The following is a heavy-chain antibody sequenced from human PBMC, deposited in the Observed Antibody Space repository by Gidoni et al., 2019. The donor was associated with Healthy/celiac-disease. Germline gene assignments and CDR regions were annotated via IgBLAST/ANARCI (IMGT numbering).Heavy chain of an antibody. CDR1: GFTFINAW. V-gene: IGHV3-15*01. CDR2: IKSKTEGGTT. CDR3: TTSGTLEPDAFNI. J-gene: IGHJ3*02. Sequence: EVQLVESGGGLVKPGGPLRLPGAASGFTFINAWMSWVRQAPGKGLEWVGRIKSKTEGGTTDYAAPVKGRLTILRDDSKNTLYLQMNSLKTEDTAVYYCTTSGTLEPDAFNIWGQGTMVTVSS. D-gene: IGHD1-26*01.